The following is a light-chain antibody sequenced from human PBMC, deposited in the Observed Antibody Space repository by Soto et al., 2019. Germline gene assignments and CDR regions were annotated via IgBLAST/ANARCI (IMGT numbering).Light chain of an antibody. CDR3: QQFGSSSWT. CDR1: QSVSSSY. Sequence: IVLTQSPGTLSLSPGGRATLSCRAGQSVSSSYLAWYQQKTGQAPRLXIYGASSRATGIPDRFSGSGSGTDFTLTISRLETEDFAVYYCQQFGSSSWTFGQGAKVDIK. V-gene: IGKV3-20*01. J-gene: IGKJ1*01. CDR2: GAS.